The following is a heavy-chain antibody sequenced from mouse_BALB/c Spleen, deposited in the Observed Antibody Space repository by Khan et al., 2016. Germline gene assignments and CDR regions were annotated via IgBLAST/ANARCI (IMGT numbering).Heavy chain of an antibody. CDR2: KNTYTGEP. J-gene: IGHJ1*01. Sequence: QIQLVQSGPELKQPGETVKISCKAPGYTFTNYGMNWVKQAPGKDLKWMGWKNTYTGEPTYADDFKGRFAFSLETSARTSYLQINNLRNEDTATYCGAVYSYCYGRGEYFDVWGEGTTLTVSS. D-gene: IGHD1-1*01. CDR1: GYTFTNYG. V-gene: IGHV9-3-1*01. CDR3: AVYSYCYGRGEYFDV.